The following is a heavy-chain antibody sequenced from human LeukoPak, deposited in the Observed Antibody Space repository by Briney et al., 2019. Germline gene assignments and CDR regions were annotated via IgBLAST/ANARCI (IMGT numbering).Heavy chain of an antibody. J-gene: IGHJ4*02. CDR3: ARDHHDILTGCFDY. CDR1: GGSISSYY. V-gene: IGHV4-4*07. D-gene: IGHD3-9*01. Sequence: SATLSLTCTVSGGSISSYYWSWIRQPAGKGLEWIGRIYTSGSTNYNPSLKSRVTMSIDTSNNQFSLKLSSVTAADTAVYYCARDHHDILTGCFDYWGQGTLVTVSS. CDR2: IYTSGST.